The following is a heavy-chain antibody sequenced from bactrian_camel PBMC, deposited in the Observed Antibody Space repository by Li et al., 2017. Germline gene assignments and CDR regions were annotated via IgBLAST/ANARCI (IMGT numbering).Heavy chain of an antibody. CDR2: IATGSGNT. CDR1: GFTEDGFY. CDR3: VKGENRWEAEFHF. D-gene: IGHD1*01. J-gene: IGHJ4*01. Sequence: VQLVESGGGAVQAGGSVRLSCVTSGFTEDGFYVAWIRQAPGKGREGVARIATGSGNTYYADSVKGRFTISQDNAKNTVYLQLNSLKTEDSAMYYCVKGENRWEAEFHFYGQGTQVTVS. V-gene: IGHV3S40*01.